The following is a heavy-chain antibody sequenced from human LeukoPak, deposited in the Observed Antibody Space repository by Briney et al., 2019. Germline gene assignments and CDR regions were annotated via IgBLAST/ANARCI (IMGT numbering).Heavy chain of an antibody. J-gene: IGHJ6*03. CDR1: GFTFSDYA. D-gene: IGHD2-21*01. Sequence: GGSLRLSCVASGFASGFTFSDYAVSWVRQAPGKGLEWVSGIIGSGRTTFYADSVKGRFTISRDNSKNTLYLQMNSLRAEDTAIYYCAKKEGDTYFSWYMDVWGKGTTVTVSS. V-gene: IGHV3-23*01. CDR2: IIGSGRTT. CDR3: AKKEGDTYFSWYMDV.